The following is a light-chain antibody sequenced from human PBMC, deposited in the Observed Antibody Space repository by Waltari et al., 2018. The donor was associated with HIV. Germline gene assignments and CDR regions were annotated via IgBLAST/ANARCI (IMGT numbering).Light chain of an antibody. J-gene: IGKJ4*01. Sequence: EIVMTQSPATLSVSPGASATLSCRASPSVSSSLAWYQQKPGQAPRLLIHGASTRATGIPARFSGSGSGTEFTLTISSLQSEDFAVYYCQQYYNWPLAFGGGTKVEIK. CDR3: QQYYNWPLA. CDR2: GAS. V-gene: IGKV3-15*01. CDR1: PSVSSS.